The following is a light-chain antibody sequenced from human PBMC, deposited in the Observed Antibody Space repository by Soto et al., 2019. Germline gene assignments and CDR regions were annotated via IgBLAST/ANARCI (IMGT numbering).Light chain of an antibody. V-gene: IGLV1-47*01. CDR3: AAWDDSRSAWV. CDR2: KNN. CDR1: SYNVGKNL. J-gene: IGLJ3*02. Sequence: QSVLTQPPSASGTPGQRVTISCSGGSYNVGKNLVYWYQQRPGTAPKLIIFKNNQRPSGVPDRFSGSNSGSSASLAISGLRSEDEADYCCAAWDDSRSAWVFGGGSKLTVL.